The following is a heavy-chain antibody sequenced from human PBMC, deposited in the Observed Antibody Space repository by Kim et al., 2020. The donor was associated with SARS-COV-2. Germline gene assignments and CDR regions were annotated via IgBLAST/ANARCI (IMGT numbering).Heavy chain of an antibody. CDR2: IYYSGST. CDR3: ARDSTSGSYAGYYYYGMDV. V-gene: IGHV4-59*13. D-gene: IGHD3-10*01. J-gene: IGHJ6*01. Sequence: SETLSLTCTVSGGSISSYYWSWIRQPPGKGLEWIGYIYYSGSTNYNPSLKSRVTISVDTSKNQFSLKLSSVTAADTAVYYCARDSTSGSYAGYYYYGMDV. CDR1: GGSISSYY.